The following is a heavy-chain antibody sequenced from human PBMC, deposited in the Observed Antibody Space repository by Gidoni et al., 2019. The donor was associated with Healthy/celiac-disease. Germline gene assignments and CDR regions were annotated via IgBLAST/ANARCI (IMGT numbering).Heavy chain of an antibody. CDR2: IYYSGST. V-gene: IGHV4-39*01. Sequence: QLQLQESGPGLVKPSETLSLPCTVSGGSISSSSYYWGWIRQPPGKGLEWIGSIYYSGSTYYNPSLKSRVTISVDTSKNQFSLKLSSVTAADTAVYYCARHSPITMIVVVIRATWFDPWGQGTLVTVSS. D-gene: IGHD3-22*01. CDR3: ARHSPITMIVVVIRATWFDP. CDR1: GGSISSSSYY. J-gene: IGHJ5*02.